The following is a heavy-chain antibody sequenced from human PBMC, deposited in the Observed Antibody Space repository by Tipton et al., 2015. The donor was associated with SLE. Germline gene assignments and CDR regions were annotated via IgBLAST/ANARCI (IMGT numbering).Heavy chain of an antibody. CDR3: ARVQRLPRSVDL. CDR1: GGSITSGSYY. Sequence: TLSLTCTVSGGSITSGSYYWSWIRPPAGKGLEWIGRVYATGSTHYNPSLKSRVTMSLDTSKNQVSLKLSSVTAADTALYYCARVQRLPRSVDLWGRGTLVTVSS. J-gene: IGHJ2*01. D-gene: IGHD1-1*01. V-gene: IGHV4-61*02. CDR2: VYATGST.